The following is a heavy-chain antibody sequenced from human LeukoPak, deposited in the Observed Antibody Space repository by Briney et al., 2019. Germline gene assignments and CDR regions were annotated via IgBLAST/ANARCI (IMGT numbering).Heavy chain of an antibody. CDR2: VAYDGSNK. Sequence: GGSLRLSCAASGFTFSDYAIHWVRQAPGKGLEWVAVVAYDGSNKYFADSVRGRFTISRDNSKNMVYLQMKSLRDEDTAVYYCAGDYQEAFDIWGQGTMATVSS. D-gene: IGHD3-16*02. CDR3: AGDYQEAFDI. CDR1: GFTFSDYA. J-gene: IGHJ3*02. V-gene: IGHV3-30*04.